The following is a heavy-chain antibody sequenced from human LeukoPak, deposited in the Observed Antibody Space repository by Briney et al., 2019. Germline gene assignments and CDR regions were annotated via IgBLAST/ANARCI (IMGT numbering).Heavy chain of an antibody. CDR1: GYSFTGYY. CDR3: ARGDPYFDFWSPAYDI. Sequence: ASVRVSCKASGYSFTGYYIYWVRQAPGQGLEWMGGINPNSGATNFAQKFQGRVTMTRETSITTAYMELSRLTSDDTAVYFCARGDPYFDFWSPAYDIWGQGTMVTVSS. V-gene: IGHV1-2*02. D-gene: IGHD3-3*01. CDR2: INPNSGAT. J-gene: IGHJ3*02.